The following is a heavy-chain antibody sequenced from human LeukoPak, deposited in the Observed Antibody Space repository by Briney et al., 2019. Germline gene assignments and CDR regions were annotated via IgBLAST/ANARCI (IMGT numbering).Heavy chain of an antibody. V-gene: IGHV3-23*01. CDR2: IGAGGTFT. CDR1: RHTLTSYA. CDR3: AKDRDYSRDGYYFDY. D-gene: IGHD2-15*01. J-gene: IGHJ4*02. Sequence: PGGSLRLSCTVARHTLTSYAMSCVRQAPGKGLEWVSGIGAGGTFTYYADSVKGRFTIFRDNSRNTMYLQMNSLRADDPAVYYCAKDRDYSRDGYYFDYWGQGTLVTVSS.